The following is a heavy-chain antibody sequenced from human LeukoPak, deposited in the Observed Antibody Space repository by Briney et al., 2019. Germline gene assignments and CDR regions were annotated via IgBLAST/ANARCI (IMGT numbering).Heavy chain of an antibody. CDR1: GGSISSSSYY. D-gene: IGHD3-16*02. CDR2: IYYSGST. J-gene: IGHJ4*02. V-gene: IGHV4-39*01. CDR3: ASSENTFGGVIVDVY. Sequence: SETLSLTCTVSGGSISSSSYYWCWIRQPPGKGLEWIGSIYYSGSTYYNPSLKSRVTISVDTSKNQFSLKLSSVTAADTAVYYCASSENTFGGVIVDVYWGQGTLVTVSS.